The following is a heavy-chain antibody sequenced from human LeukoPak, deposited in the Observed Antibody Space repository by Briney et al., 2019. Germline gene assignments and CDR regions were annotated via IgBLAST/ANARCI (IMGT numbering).Heavy chain of an antibody. CDR3: AKYAMTAVGRGGYYYYMDV. CDR2: IYYSGST. J-gene: IGHJ6*03. Sequence: SQTLSLTCTVSGGSISGYYWRWLPQPPGKGLDYIGHIYYSGSTDYNPSLKSRLTMSVDSSKNQFSQTLRSMTAADTAVDYWAKYAMTAVGRGGYYYYMDVWGKGTTVTVSS. D-gene: IGHD4-11*01. CDR1: GGSISGYY. V-gene: IGHV4-59*01.